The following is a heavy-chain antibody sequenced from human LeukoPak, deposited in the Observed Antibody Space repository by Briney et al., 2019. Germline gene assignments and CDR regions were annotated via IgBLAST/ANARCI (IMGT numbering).Heavy chain of an antibody. CDR1: GFTFSSYS. D-gene: IGHD6-6*01. CDR2: ISSGSSYI. V-gene: IGHV3-21*01. CDR3: ARDSSSDYYYYGMDV. Sequence: GGSLRLSWAASGFTFSSYSMNWVRQAPGKGLEWVSSISSGSSYIYYADSVKGRFTISGDNAKNSLYLQMNSLRAEDTAVYYCARDSSSDYYYYGMDVWGQGTTVSVS. J-gene: IGHJ6*02.